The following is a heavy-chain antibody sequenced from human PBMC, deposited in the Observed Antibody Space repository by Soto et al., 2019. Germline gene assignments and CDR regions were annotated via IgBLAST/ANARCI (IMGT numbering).Heavy chain of an antibody. J-gene: IGHJ4*02. CDR3: AHSNFKVDTAMVELGDY. V-gene: IGHV2-5*02. CDR2: IYWDDDK. Sequence: QITLKESGPTLVKPTQTLTLTCTFSGFSLSTSGVGVGWIRQPPGKALEWLALIYWDDDKRYSPSLKSRLTVTKDTSKTQVVLTMTNMDPVDTATYYCAHSNFKVDTAMVELGDYWGQGTLVTVSS. CDR1: GFSLSTSGVG. D-gene: IGHD5-18*01.